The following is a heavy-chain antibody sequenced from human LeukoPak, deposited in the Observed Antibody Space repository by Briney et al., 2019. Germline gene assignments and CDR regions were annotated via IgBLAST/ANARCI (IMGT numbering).Heavy chain of an antibody. J-gene: IGHJ3*02. CDR1: GYTFTTYG. CDR3: AREGLSAGDDAFDI. D-gene: IGHD1-1*01. Sequence: GASVKVSCKASGYTFTTYGISRVRQAPGQGLEWMGWISAYNGNTNYAQKLQGRVTMTTDTSTSTAYMELRSLRSDDTAVYYCAREGLSAGDDAFDIWGQGTMVTVSS. V-gene: IGHV1-18*01. CDR2: ISAYNGNT.